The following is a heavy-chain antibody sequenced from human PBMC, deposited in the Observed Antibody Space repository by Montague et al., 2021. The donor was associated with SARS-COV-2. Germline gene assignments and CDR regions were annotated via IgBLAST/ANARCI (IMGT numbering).Heavy chain of an antibody. CDR1: GGSFSGYY. CDR3: ARDRGVQYQLQMPFYFDY. D-gene: IGHD2-2*01. CDR2: IYHSGST. J-gene: IGHJ4*02. Sequence: SETLSLTCAVYGGSFSGYYWSWIRQPPGKGLEWIGEIYHSGSTNXNPSLKSRVTISVDTYKNQFSLRLSSVTAADTAVYYCARDRGVQYQLQMPFYFDYWGQGTLVTVSS. V-gene: IGHV4-34*01.